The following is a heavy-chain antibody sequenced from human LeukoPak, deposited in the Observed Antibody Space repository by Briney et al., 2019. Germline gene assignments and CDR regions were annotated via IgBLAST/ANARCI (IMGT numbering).Heavy chain of an antibody. CDR3: ARHSIAAAGLQDY. CDR2: INPNSGGT. Sequence: ASVKVSCKASGYTFTGYYMHWVRQAPGQGLEWMGWINPNSGGTDYAQKFQGRVTMTRDTSISTAYMELSRLRSDDTAVYYCARHSIAAAGLQDYWGQGTLVTVSS. V-gene: IGHV1-2*02. D-gene: IGHD6-13*01. CDR1: GYTFTGYY. J-gene: IGHJ4*02.